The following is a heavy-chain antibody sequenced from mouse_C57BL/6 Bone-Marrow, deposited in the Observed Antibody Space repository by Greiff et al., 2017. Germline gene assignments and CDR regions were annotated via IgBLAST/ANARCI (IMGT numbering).Heavy chain of an antibody. CDR3: ARNYSNYYHWYFDV. Sequence: EVQLQPSGAELVKPGASVKLSCTASGFNIKDYYMHWVKPRTEQGLEWLGRIDPEAGETKYAPNFQGPATITADTSSNTAYLQLSSLTTEDTAVYYGARNYSNYYHWYFDVWGTGTTDTVSS. CDR1: GFNIKDYY. CDR2: IDPEAGET. V-gene: IGHV14-2*01. J-gene: IGHJ1*03. D-gene: IGHD2-5*01.